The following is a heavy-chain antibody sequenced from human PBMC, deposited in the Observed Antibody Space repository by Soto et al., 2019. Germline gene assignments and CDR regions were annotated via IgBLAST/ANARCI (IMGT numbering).Heavy chain of an antibody. D-gene: IGHD3-22*01. CDR2: VLYDGSNK. V-gene: IGHV3-30-3*01. CDR3: ARDLDGSGTQCFQH. CDR1: GFTFSTYA. Sequence: QVQLVESGGGVVQPGKSLRLSCEASGFTFSTYAMHWVRQAPGKGLEWVAVVLYDGSNKYYADSVKGRFTISRDNSKNTLYLQMNSLRAEDTAVYYCARDLDGSGTQCFQHWGQGTLVTVSS. J-gene: IGHJ1*01.